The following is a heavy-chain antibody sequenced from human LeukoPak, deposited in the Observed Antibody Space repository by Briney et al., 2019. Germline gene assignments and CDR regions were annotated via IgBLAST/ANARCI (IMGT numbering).Heavy chain of an antibody. CDR3: ACIAAPRRDAFDI. V-gene: IGHV1-8*01. Sequence: ASVKVSCRASGYTFTSYDINWVRQAAGQGLEWMGWMNPNSGNTGFAQKFHGRLTMTRNTSISTAYMELSSLRSEDTAVYYCACIAAPRRDAFDIWGQGTMVTVSS. CDR2: MNPNSGNT. J-gene: IGHJ3*02. D-gene: IGHD6-13*01. CDR1: GYTFTSYD.